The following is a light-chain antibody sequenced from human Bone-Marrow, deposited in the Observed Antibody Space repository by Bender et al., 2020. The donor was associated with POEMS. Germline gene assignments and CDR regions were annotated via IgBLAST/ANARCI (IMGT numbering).Light chain of an antibody. V-gene: IGLV2-23*01. CDR3: CSFAGSSNV. CDR1: STDVGNSDL. J-gene: IGLJ1*01. CDR2: EAS. Sequence: QSALTQPASVSGSPGQSITISCTGISTDVGNSDLVSWYQQRPGKAPKLMIYEASKRPSGISDRFSGSKSGNTASLTISGLQAEDEADYYCCSFAGSSNVFGTGTKVTVL.